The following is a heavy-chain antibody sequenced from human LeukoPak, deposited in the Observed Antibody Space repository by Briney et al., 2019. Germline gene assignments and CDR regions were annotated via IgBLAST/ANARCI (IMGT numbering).Heavy chain of an antibody. D-gene: IGHD5-12*01. CDR1: VGTFNNYA. V-gene: IGHV1-69*04. Sequence: GASVTVSFKSSVGTFNNYAISWVRQAPGQGLGWMGRVVPMFGIRNYPQTFRGRVNITADKATNTVYMELRSLRAEDTAIYYCATEPSRSYSFDHLDFWGLGTPVPVSS. J-gene: IGHJ4*02. CDR3: ATEPSRSYSFDHLDF. CDR2: VVPMFGIR.